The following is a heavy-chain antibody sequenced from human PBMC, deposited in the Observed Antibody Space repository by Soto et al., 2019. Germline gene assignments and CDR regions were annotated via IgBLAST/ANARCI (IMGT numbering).Heavy chain of an antibody. CDR1: GLTFGSYA. CDR3: ARALISSYWPFDI. J-gene: IGHJ3*02. Sequence: PGGSLRLSCAASGLTFGSYAMNWVRQAPGKGLEWVSRISGSGDCTYTADSVKDRFTMSRDNSKNTLFLQMNRLRVEDTALYYCARALISSYWPFDIWGQGIMVTVSS. CDR2: ISGSGDCT. D-gene: IGHD6-13*01. V-gene: IGHV3-23*01.